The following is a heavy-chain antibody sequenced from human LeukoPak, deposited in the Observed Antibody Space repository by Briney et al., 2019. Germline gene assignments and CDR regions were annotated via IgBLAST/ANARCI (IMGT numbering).Heavy chain of an antibody. J-gene: IGHJ4*02. Sequence: PSETLSLTCAVYAGSFSGYYWSWIRQPPGKGLEWIGEINHSGSTNYNPSLKSRVAISVDTSKNQFSLKLSSVTAADTAVYYCARGSRYYGSGSYPIKRRCYFDYWGQGTLVTVSS. CDR2: INHSGST. CDR3: ARGSRYYGSGSYPIKRRCYFDY. V-gene: IGHV4-34*01. D-gene: IGHD3-10*01. CDR1: AGSFSGYY.